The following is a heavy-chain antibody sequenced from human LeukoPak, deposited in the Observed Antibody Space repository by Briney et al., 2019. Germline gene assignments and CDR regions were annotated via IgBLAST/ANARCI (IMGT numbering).Heavy chain of an antibody. D-gene: IGHD6-13*01. CDR3: AVGIATPGTFFDY. Sequence: GGSLRLSCAASGFTFSNHYMNWVRLAPGKGLEWVSSISSSSDYINYADSVKGRFTISRDNAKNSLYLQMDSLRAEDTTVYYCAVGIATPGTFFDYWGQGTLVTVSS. CDR1: GFTFSNHY. CDR2: ISSSSDYI. J-gene: IGHJ4*02. V-gene: IGHV3-21*01.